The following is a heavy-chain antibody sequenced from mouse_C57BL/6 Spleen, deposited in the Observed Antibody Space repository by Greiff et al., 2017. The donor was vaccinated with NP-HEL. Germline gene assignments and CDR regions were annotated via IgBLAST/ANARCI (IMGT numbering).Heavy chain of an antibody. CDR3: ARPLYSNFDY. V-gene: IGHV1-80*01. Sequence: QVQLQQSGAELVKPGASVKISCKASGYAFSSYWMNWVKQRHGKGLEWIGQIYPGDGDTNYNGKFKGKATLTADKSSSTAYMQLSSLTSEDSAVYFCARPLYSNFDYWGQGTTLTVSS. CDR2: IYPGDGDT. D-gene: IGHD2-5*01. J-gene: IGHJ2*01. CDR1: GYAFSSYW.